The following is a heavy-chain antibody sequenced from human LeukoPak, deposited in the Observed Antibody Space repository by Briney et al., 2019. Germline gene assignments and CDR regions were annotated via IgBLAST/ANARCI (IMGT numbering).Heavy chain of an antibody. CDR2: IYSGGST. D-gene: IGHD3-10*01. CDR3: AREGHYYGSGSYYNETYYFDY. Sequence: GGSLRLSCAASGFTVSSNYMSCVRQAPGKGLEWVSVIYSGGSTYYADSVKGRFTISRDNSKNTLYLQMNSLRAEDTAVYYCAREGHYYGSGSYYNETYYFDYWGQGTLVTVSS. CDR1: GFTVSSNY. J-gene: IGHJ4*02. V-gene: IGHV3-66*01.